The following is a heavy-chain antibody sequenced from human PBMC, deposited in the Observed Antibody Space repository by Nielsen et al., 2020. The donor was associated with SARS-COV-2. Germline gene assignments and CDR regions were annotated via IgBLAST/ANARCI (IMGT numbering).Heavy chain of an antibody. D-gene: IGHD3-10*01. J-gene: IGHJ6*02. CDR3: ARELLWFGELSYYGMDV. CDR2: INPSGGST. CDR1: GYTFTSYY. V-gene: IGHV1-46*01. Sequence: ASVKVSCKASGYTFTSYYMHWVRQAPGQGLEWMGIINPSGGSTSYAQKFQGRVTMTRDTSTSTVYMELSSLRSEDTAVYYCARELLWFGELSYYGMDVWGQGTTVTVSS.